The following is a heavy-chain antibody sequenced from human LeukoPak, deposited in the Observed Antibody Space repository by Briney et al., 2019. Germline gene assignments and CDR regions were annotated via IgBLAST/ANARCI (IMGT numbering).Heavy chain of an antibody. J-gene: IGHJ4*02. V-gene: IGHV3-49*04. D-gene: IGHD3-3*01. CDR1: GFTFGDYA. Sequence: GGSLSLSCTASGFTFGDYAMSWVRQAPGKGLEWVGFIRSKAYGGTTEYAASVKGRFTISRDDSKSIAYLQMNSLKTEDTAVYYCTIYYDFWSGQVAIDYWGQGTLVTVSS. CDR2: IRSKAYGGTT. CDR3: TIYYDFWSGQVAIDY.